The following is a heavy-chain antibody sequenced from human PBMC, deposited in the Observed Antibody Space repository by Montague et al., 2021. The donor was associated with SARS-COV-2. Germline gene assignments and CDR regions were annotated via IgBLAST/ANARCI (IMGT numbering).Heavy chain of an antibody. Sequence: SLRLSCAASGFTFSGSPMSWVRQAPGKGLEWVSVIHSGGRSSYYGKSVEGRFTVSRDNSKNTVYLQMNNLRAEDTAVYYCAKVGDLMAGYSLVNLDNWGQGTPVIVSS. J-gene: IGHJ4*02. CDR3: AKVGDLMAGYSLVNLDN. D-gene: IGHD3-9*01. CDR2: IHSGGRSS. V-gene: IGHV3-23*03. CDR1: GFTFSGSP.